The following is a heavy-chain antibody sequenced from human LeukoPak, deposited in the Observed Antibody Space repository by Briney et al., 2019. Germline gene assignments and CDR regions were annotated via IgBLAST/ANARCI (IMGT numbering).Heavy chain of an antibody. J-gene: IGHJ4*02. Sequence: SVKVSCKASGGTFSSYAISWVRQAPGQGLEWMGRIIPIFGIANYAQKFQGRVTITADKSTSTTYMELSSLRSEDTAVYYCARDRRGYSYGSDYWGQGTLVTVSS. V-gene: IGHV1-69*04. CDR3: ARDRRGYSYGSDY. CDR1: GGTFSSYA. D-gene: IGHD5-18*01. CDR2: IIPIFGIA.